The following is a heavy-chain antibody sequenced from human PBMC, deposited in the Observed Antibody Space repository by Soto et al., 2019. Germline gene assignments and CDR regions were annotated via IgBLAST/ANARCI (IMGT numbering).Heavy chain of an antibody. V-gene: IGHV1-3*01. CDR3: ARDYQYGDYAFDY. J-gene: IGHJ4*02. CDR2: INAGNGNT. Sequence: ASVKVSCKASGYTFTSYAMHWVRQAPGQRLEWMGWINAGNGNTKYSQKFQGRVTITRDTSASTAYMELSSLRSEDTAVYYCARDYQYGDYAFDYWGQGTLVTVSS. D-gene: IGHD4-17*01. CDR1: GYTFTSYA.